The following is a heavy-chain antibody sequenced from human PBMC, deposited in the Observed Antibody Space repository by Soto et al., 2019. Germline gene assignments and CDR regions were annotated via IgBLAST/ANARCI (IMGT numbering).Heavy chain of an antibody. V-gene: IGHV4-31*03. CDR2: IYYSGST. CDR3: ARSVFP. Sequence: QVQLQESDPGLVEPSQTLTLSSTVSGGSISSGGYYWTWIRQHPGKGLEWIGYIYYSGSTYYNPSLKSRVTISVDTSKHQFSLKLSSVTAADTAVYYCARSVFPWGQGTLVTVST. CDR1: GGSISSGGYY. J-gene: IGHJ5*02.